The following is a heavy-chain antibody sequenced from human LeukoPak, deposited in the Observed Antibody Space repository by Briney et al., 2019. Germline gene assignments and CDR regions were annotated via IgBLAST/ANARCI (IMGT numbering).Heavy chain of an antibody. CDR1: GYTFTGYY. CDR2: INPNSGGT. V-gene: IGHV1-2*02. Sequence: ASVKVSCKASGYTFTGYYMHWVRQAPGQGLEWMGWINPNSGGTNYAQKFQGRVTMTGDTSISTAYMELSRLRSDDTAVYYCARGDYCSGGSCYLALYYWGQGTLVTVSS. J-gene: IGHJ4*02. CDR3: ARGDYCSGGSCYLALYY. D-gene: IGHD2-15*01.